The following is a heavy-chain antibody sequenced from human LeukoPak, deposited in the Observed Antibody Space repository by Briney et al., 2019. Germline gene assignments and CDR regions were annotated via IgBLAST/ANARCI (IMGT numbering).Heavy chain of an antibody. Sequence: SETLSLTCTVSGGSISSGDYYWSWIRQPPGKGLEWIGYIYYSGSTYYNPSLKSRVTISVDTSKNQFSLKLSSVTAADTAVYYCARHEGAWHLDYWGQGTLVTVSS. CDR1: GGSISSGDYY. J-gene: IGHJ4*02. D-gene: IGHD4/OR15-4a*01. CDR2: IYYSGST. CDR3: ARHEGAWHLDY. V-gene: IGHV4-30-4*08.